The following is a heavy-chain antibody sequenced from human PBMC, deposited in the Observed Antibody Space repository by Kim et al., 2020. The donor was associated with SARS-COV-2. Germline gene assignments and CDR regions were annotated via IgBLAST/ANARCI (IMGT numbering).Heavy chain of an antibody. CDR2: IYPGDSDT. D-gene: IGHD6-13*01. CDR1: GYSFTSYW. CDR3: ARLVGIAAAGNGGNWFDP. J-gene: IGHJ5*02. V-gene: IGHV5-51*01. Sequence: GESLKISCKGSGYSFTSYWIGWVRQMPGKGLEWMGIIYPGDSDTRYSPSFQGQVTISADKSISTAYLQWSSLKASDTAMYYCARLVGIAAAGNGGNWFDPWGQGTLVTVSS.